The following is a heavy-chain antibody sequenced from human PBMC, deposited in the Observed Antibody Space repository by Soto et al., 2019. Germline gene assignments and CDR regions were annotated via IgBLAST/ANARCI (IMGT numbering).Heavy chain of an antibody. D-gene: IGHD4-4*01. CDR3: ARDPPRYSNYVMRFDY. Sequence: GGSLRLSCAASGFTFSSYSMNWVRQAPGKGLEWVSSISSSSSYIYYADSVKGRFTISRDNAKNSLYLQMNSLRAEDTAVYYCARDPPRYSNYVMRFDYWGQGTLVTVSS. CDR2: ISSSSSYI. J-gene: IGHJ4*02. V-gene: IGHV3-21*01. CDR1: GFTFSSYS.